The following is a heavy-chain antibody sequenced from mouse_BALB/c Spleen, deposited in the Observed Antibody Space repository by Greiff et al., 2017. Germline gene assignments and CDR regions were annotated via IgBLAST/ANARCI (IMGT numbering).Heavy chain of an antibody. CDR1: GFTFSDYY. CDR2: ISDGGSYT. D-gene: IGHD2-3*01. Sequence: EVHLVESGGGLVKPGGSLKLSCAASGFTFSDYYMYWVRQTPEKGLEWVATISDGGSYTYYPDSVKGRFNISRDTATNNLYLQMSSLKSEDTAMYYDARGRYDGYYYYAMAYWGQGTPVTVSA. J-gene: IGHJ4*01. CDR3: ARGRYDGYYYYAMAY. V-gene: IGHV5-4*02.